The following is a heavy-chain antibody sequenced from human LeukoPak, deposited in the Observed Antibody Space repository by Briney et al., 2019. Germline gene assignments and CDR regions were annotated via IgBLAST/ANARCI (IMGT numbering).Heavy chain of an antibody. CDR2: INPHTGDT. CDR1: GYTFSDYY. J-gene: IGHJ4*02. D-gene: IGHD3/OR15-3a*01. Sequence: ASVKVSFKASGYTFSDYYMHWVRQAPGQGLEWMGWINPHTGDTNYALKFQGRVTMTRDTSTSTAYMDLSWLRSDDTAVFYCARVSGTGWNDFWGQGTLVTVSS. V-gene: IGHV1-2*02. CDR3: ARVSGTGWNDF.